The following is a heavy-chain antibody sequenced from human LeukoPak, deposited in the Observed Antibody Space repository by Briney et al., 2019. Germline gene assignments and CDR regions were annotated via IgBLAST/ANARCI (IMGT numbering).Heavy chain of an antibody. D-gene: IGHD3-22*01. CDR3: ATPGRYDSSLLAGH. CDR2: INPDSGGI. Sequence: ASVKVSCKASGYTFTDFYIHWVRQAPGQGLEWVGWINPDSGGIVYAQKFQGRVIMTRDTSISTAYMELTRLRSDDTAVYYCATPGRYDSSLLAGHWGQGTLVTVSS. V-gene: IGHV1-2*02. CDR1: GYTFTDFY. J-gene: IGHJ4*02.